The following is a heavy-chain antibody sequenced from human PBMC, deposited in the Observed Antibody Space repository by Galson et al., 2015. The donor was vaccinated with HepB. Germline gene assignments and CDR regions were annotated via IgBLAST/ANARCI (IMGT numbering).Heavy chain of an antibody. CDR2: IKQDGSEK. CDR3: ARFRYYDSSGYYC. CDR1: GFTFSSYW. V-gene: IGHV3-7*03. Sequence: SLRLSCAASGFTFSSYWMSWVRQAPGKGLEWVANIKQDGSEKYYVDSVKGRFTISRDNAKNSLYLQMNSLRAEDTAVYYCARFRYYDSSGYYCWGQGTLVTVSS. J-gene: IGHJ4*02. D-gene: IGHD3-22*01.